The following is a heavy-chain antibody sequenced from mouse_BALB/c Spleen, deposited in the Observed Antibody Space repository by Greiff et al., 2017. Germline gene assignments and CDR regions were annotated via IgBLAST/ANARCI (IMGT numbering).Heavy chain of an antibody. CDR3: AREAYYRFYAMDY. J-gene: IGHJ4*01. Sequence: EVKLMESGGGLVQPGGSRKLSCAASGFTFSSFGMHWVRQAPEKGLEWVAYISSGSSTIYYADTVKGRFTISRDNPKNTLFLQMTSLRSEDTAMYYCAREAYYRFYAMDYWGQGTSVTVSS. CDR1: GFTFSSFG. V-gene: IGHV5-17*02. CDR2: ISSGSSTI. D-gene: IGHD2-14*01.